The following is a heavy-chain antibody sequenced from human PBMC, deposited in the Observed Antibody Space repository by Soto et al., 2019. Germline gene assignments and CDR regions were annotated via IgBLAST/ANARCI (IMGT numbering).Heavy chain of an antibody. J-gene: IGHJ1*01. CDR3: AKVHLGSSWFSDLIF. CDR1: GFTFSSYS. D-gene: IGHD6-13*01. V-gene: IGHV3-23*01. Sequence: EVQLLQCGGGSVQPGGSLRLSCAASGFTFSSYSMTWVRQAPGKGLQWVSSITGSGGNTYYRDSVKGRFTISRDNSKNTVDLQLNDLRVEDTALYYYAKVHLGSSWFSDLIFWGQCARVTVSS. CDR2: ITGSGGNT.